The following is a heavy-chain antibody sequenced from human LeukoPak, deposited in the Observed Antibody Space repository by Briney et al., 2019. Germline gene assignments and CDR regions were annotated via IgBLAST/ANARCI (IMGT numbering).Heavy chain of an antibody. CDR1: GFTFSSYA. CDR3: VRGPRYYDDSGFHYGVFDI. V-gene: IGHV3-23*01. J-gene: IGHJ3*02. D-gene: IGHD3-22*01. Sequence: GGSLRLSCAASGFTFSSYAMSWVRQAPGKGLEWVSTISGNYGTTYYADSVKGRFIISRDNSKNTLSLQMNSLTADDTAVYYCVRGPRYYDDSGFHYGVFDIWGQGTVVTVSS. CDR2: ISGNYGTT.